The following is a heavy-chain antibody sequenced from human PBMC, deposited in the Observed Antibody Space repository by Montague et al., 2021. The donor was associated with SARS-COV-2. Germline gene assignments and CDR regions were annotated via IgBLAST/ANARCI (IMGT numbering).Heavy chain of an antibody. V-gene: IGHV4-39*01. D-gene: IGHD3-3*01. CDR1: GGSISSSSYD. CDR2: IYYSGST. J-gene: IGHJ4*02. Sequence: SETLSLTCTVSGGSISSSSYDWGWIRQPPGKGLEWIGSIYYSGSTYYNPSPKSRVTISVDTSKNQFSLKLSSVTAADTAVYYCARHAGKRITIFGAVKGQYYFDYWGQGTLVTVSS. CDR3: ARHAGKRITIFGAVKGQYYFDY.